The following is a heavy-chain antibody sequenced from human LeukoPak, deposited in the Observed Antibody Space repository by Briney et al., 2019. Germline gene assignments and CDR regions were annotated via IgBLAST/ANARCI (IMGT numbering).Heavy chain of an antibody. CDR3: AKDISSGEYYFDY. D-gene: IGHD6-19*01. Sequence: GGSLRLSCAASGFTFSNYAMSWVRQAPGKGLEWVPVISGSGGSTYSADSVKGRFTISRDNSKNTLYLQMNSLRAEDTAVYYCAKDISSGEYYFDYWGQGTLVTVSS. V-gene: IGHV3-23*01. CDR1: GFTFSNYA. CDR2: ISGSGGST. J-gene: IGHJ4*02.